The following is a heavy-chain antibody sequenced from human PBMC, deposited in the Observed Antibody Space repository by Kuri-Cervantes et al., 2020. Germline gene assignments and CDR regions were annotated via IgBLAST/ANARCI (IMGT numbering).Heavy chain of an antibody. CDR1: GFTFSGST. V-gene: IGHV3-30*07. D-gene: IGHD6-19*01. CDR2: ISYDGSNK. CDR3: AKEKGGWYY. Sequence: GESLKISCSASGFTFSGSTMHWVRQAPGKGLEWVAVISYDGSNKYYADSVKGRFTISRDNSKNTLYLQMNSLRAEDTALYYCAKEKGGWYYWGQGTLVTVSS. J-gene: IGHJ4*02.